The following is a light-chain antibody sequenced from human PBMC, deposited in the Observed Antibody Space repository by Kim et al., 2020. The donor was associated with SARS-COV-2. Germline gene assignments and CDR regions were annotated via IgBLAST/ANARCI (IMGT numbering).Light chain of an antibody. CDR1: QSVGTS. CDR2: DAS. Sequence: EIVLTQSPATLSLSPGERATLSCRASQSVGTSLVWYQQKVGQAPRLLIYDASKRATDIPAKFSGSGSGTDFTLTISRLGSDDFAVYYCEQRREWPLTFGGGTKVDIK. J-gene: IGKJ4*01. CDR3: EQRREWPLT. V-gene: IGKV3-11*01.